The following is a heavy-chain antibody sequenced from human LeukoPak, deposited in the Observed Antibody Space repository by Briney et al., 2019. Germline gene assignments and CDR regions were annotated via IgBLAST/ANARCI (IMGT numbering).Heavy chain of an antibody. J-gene: IGHJ5*02. CDR1: GGSISSYY. Sequence: SETLSLTCTVSGGSISSYYWSWIRQPPGKGLEWIGYIYYSGSTNYNPSLKSRVTISVDTSKNQVSLKLSSVTAADTAVYYCARRHGDRPRGRKFDPWGKGTLVTVSS. CDR2: IYYSGST. D-gene: IGHD3-10*01. CDR3: ARRHGDRPRGRKFDP. V-gene: IGHV4-59*12.